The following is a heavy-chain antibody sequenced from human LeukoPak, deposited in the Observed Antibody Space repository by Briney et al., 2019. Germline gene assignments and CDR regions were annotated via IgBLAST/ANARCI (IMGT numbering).Heavy chain of an antibody. CDR1: GYSISSGYY. D-gene: IGHD2-2*01. Sequence: KPSETLSLTCAVSGYSISSGYYWGWIRQPPGRGLEWIGSIYHSGSTYYNPSLKSRVTISVDTSKNQFSLKLSSVTAADTAVYYCARLRFEVVPAASDAFDIWGQGTMVTFSS. V-gene: IGHV4-38-2*01. CDR2: IYHSGST. CDR3: ARLRFEVVPAASDAFDI. J-gene: IGHJ3*02.